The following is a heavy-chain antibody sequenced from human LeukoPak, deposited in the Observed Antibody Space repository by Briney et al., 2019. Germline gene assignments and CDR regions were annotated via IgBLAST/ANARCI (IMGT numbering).Heavy chain of an antibody. Sequence: ASVKVSCKASGYTFTSYYMHWVRQAPGQGLEWMGWISAYNGNTNYAQKLQGRVTMTTDTSTSTAYMELRSLRSGDTAVYYCAGDVGDTAMVALYWGQGTLVTVSS. CDR3: AGDVGDTAMVALY. CDR2: ISAYNGNT. CDR1: GYTFTSYY. D-gene: IGHD5-18*01. J-gene: IGHJ4*02. V-gene: IGHV1-18*04.